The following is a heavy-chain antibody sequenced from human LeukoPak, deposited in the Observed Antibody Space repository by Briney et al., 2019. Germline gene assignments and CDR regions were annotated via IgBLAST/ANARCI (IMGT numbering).Heavy chain of an antibody. CDR1: GYTFTGYY. Sequence: ASVKVSCKASGYTFTGYYMHWVRQAPGQGLEWMGWINPKSGGTNYAQKFQGRVSMTRDTSISTAYMELSRLRSDDTAVYYCARPTRAVAGNWFDHWGQGTLVTVSS. D-gene: IGHD6-19*01. J-gene: IGHJ5*02. V-gene: IGHV1-2*02. CDR2: INPKSGGT. CDR3: ARPTRAVAGNWFDH.